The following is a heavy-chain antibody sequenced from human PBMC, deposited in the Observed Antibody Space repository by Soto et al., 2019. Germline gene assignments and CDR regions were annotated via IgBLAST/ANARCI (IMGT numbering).Heavy chain of an antibody. CDR1: GGSFSGYY. J-gene: IGHJ5*02. D-gene: IGHD2-2*01. CDR2: INHSGST. CDR3: ASIYCSSTSCYHNWFDP. Sequence: PSETLSLTCAVYGGSFSGYYWSWIRQPPGKGLEWIGEINHSGSTNYNPSLKSRVTISVDTSKNQFSLKLSSVTAADTAVYYCASIYCSSTSCYHNWFDPWGQGTLVTVSS. V-gene: IGHV4-34*01.